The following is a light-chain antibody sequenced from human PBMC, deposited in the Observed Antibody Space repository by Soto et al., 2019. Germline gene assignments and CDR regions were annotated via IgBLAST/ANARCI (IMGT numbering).Light chain of an antibody. V-gene: IGKV1-5*03. Sequence: DIQMTQSPSTLSASVGDRVTITCRASQSIRNWLAWYQQKPGKAPKFLISKASILESGVPSRFSGSGSGTEFTLTISSLQPDDFATYYCQHYSSYPLSFGGGTKVEIK. CDR1: QSIRNW. CDR3: QHYSSYPLS. J-gene: IGKJ4*01. CDR2: KAS.